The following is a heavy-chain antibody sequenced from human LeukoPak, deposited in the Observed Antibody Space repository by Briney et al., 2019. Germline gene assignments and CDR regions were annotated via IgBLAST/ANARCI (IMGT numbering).Heavy chain of an antibody. J-gene: IGHJ4*02. CDR2: MNSDGSGT. Sequence: GGSLRLSCAASGLTLSNYWMHWVRQAPGKGLVWVSRMNSDGSGTSYADSVKGRFTISRDNAKNTLYLQMNSLRAEDTALYHCARDRSYGSFDYWGRGTLVTVSS. D-gene: IGHD5-18*01. V-gene: IGHV3-74*01. CDR1: GLTLSNYW. CDR3: ARDRSYGSFDY.